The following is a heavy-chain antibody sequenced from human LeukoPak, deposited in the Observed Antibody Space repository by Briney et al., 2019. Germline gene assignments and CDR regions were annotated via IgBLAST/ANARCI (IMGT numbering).Heavy chain of an antibody. V-gene: IGHV4-59*12. CDR3: AREEMATTNAFDI. CDR1: GGSISSYY. CDR2: IYYSGST. D-gene: IGHD5-24*01. J-gene: IGHJ3*02. Sequence: SETLSLTCTVSGGSISSYYWSWIRQPPGKGLEWIGYIYYSGSTYYNPSLKSRVTISVDTSKNQFSLKLSSVTAADTAVYYCAREEMATTNAFDIWGQGTMVTVSS.